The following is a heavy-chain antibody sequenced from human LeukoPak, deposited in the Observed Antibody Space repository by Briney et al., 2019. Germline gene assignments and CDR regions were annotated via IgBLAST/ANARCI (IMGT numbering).Heavy chain of an antibody. V-gene: IGHV3-30*03. CDR3: ARENLGDYDFWSGNYYYMDV. CDR1: GFTFSSYG. CDR2: ISYDGSNK. D-gene: IGHD3-3*01. J-gene: IGHJ6*03. Sequence: GGSLRLSCAASGFTFSSYGMHWVRQAPGKGLEWVAVISYDGSNKYYADSVKGRFTISRDNSKNTPYLQMNSLRAEDTAVYYCARENLGDYDFWSGNYYYMDVWGKGTTVTVSS.